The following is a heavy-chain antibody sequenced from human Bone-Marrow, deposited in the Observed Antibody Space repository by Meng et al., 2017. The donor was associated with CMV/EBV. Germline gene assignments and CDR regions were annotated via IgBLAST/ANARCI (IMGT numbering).Heavy chain of an antibody. J-gene: IGHJ3*02. CDR2: ISSSSSYI. D-gene: IGHD5-12*01. Sequence: ASGFTFSSYSMNWVRQAPGKGLEWVSSISSSSSYIYYADSVKGRFTISRDNAKNSLYLQMNSLRAEDTAVYYCARNSGYDLGDAFDIWGQGTMVTVSS. V-gene: IGHV3-21*01. CDR3: ARNSGYDLGDAFDI. CDR1: GFTFSSYS.